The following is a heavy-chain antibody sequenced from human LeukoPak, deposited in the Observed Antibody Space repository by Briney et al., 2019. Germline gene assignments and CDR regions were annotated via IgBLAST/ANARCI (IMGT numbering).Heavy chain of an antibody. V-gene: IGHV3-23*01. Sequence: GGSLRLSCAASGFTFGNYAMSWVRQAPGKGLEWXXAXXXSGGSTYYADSVKGRFTISRDNSKNTLHLQMNSLRAEDTAVYYCARKGYYYDSSAYYSFDYWGQGTLVTVSS. CDR2: XXXSGGST. CDR3: ARKGYYYDSSAYYSFDY. CDR1: GFTFGNYA. D-gene: IGHD3-22*01. J-gene: IGHJ4*02.